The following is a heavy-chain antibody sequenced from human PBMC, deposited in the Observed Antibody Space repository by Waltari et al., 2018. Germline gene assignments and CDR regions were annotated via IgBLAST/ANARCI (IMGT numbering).Heavy chain of an antibody. CDR1: GFSLSTSGVG. CDR3: AHSWSYIVVVPAALFDY. J-gene: IGHJ4*02. D-gene: IGHD2-2*01. V-gene: IGHV2-5*01. Sequence: QITLKESGPTLVKPTQTLTLTCTFSGFSLSTSGVGVGWIRQPPGKALEWLALIYWNDDKRYSPSLKSRLTITKDTSKNQVFLTMTNMDPVDTATYYCAHSWSYIVVVPAALFDYWGQGTLVTVSS. CDR2: IYWNDDK.